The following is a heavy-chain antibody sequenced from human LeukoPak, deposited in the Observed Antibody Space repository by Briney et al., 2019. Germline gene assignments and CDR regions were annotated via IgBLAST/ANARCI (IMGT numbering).Heavy chain of an antibody. CDR1: GFNFDNFA. CDR3: ARPSPPGDDYNPPDH. V-gene: IGHV3-30*04. CDR2: ISHDGRTK. Sequence: GGSLTLSCVVSGFNFDNFAMHWVRQPLGKGLEWVSVISHDGRTKYYADSMKGRITISRDNSKNTLFLQMNNLRSEDTAVYFCARPSPPGDDYNPPDHWGQGTLVTVSS. J-gene: IGHJ4*02. D-gene: IGHD5-24*01.